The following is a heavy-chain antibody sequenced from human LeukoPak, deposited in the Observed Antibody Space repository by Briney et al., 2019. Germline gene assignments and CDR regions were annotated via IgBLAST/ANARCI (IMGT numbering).Heavy chain of an antibody. Sequence: PGGSLRLSCAASGFTFSSYGMHWVRQAPGKGLEWVAVISYDGSNKYYADSVKGRFTISRDNSKNTLYLQMNSLRAEDTAVYYCAKDIGGATIYYYYGMDVWGQGTTVTVSS. V-gene: IGHV3-30*18. J-gene: IGHJ6*02. CDR3: AKDIGGATIYYYYGMDV. D-gene: IGHD1-26*01. CDR1: GFTFSSYG. CDR2: ISYDGSNK.